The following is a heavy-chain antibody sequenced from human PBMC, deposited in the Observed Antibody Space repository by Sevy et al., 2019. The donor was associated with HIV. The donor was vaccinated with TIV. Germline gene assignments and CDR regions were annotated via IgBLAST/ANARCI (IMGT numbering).Heavy chain of an antibody. Sequence: GGSLRLSCAASGFTFDTYNINWVRQAPGQGLEWVSFISGYSNYIYYADSLKGRFTISRDNAKNSVYLQMNSLRAEDTAVYYSARRMTTWDAFDIRGQGTMVTVSS. CDR1: GFTFDTYN. CDR2: ISGYSNYI. D-gene: IGHD1-1*01. CDR3: ARRMTTWDAFDI. V-gene: IGHV3-21*01. J-gene: IGHJ3*02.